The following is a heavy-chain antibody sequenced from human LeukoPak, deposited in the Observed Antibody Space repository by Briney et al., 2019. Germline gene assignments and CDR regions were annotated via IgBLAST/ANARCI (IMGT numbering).Heavy chain of an antibody. CDR2: ISHDGSNK. D-gene: IGHD6-13*01. V-gene: IGHV3-30*18. CDR3: AKGQFTSSWYSTYYYYAMDV. Sequence: GGSLRLSCAASGFTFSSYAMHWVRQAPGKGLDWVAVISHDGSNKYYADSVKGRFTISRDNSKNTLYLQMNSLRAEDTAVYYCAKGQFTSSWYSTYYYYAMDVWGQGTTVTVSS. J-gene: IGHJ6*02. CDR1: GFTFSSYA.